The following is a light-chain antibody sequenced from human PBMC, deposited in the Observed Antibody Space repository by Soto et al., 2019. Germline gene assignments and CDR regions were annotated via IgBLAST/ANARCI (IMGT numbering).Light chain of an antibody. J-gene: IGKJ1*01. CDR3: QLCNDLPLT. V-gene: IGKV3-15*01. Sequence: EIVMTQSPATLSLSPGERATLSCRASQRVSSNLAWYQQKPGQAPRLLISDASTRATGIPDRFSGSGSGTEFTLTITSLQSEDFAVYYCQLCNDLPLTFGQGTKVEIK. CDR1: QRVSSN. CDR2: DAS.